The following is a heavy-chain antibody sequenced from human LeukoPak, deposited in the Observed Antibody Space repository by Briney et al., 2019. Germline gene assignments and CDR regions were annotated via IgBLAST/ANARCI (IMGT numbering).Heavy chain of an antibody. CDR1: GFTFSSYA. CDR2: IRYDGSNK. V-gene: IGHV3-30*02. Sequence: GGSLRLSCAASGFTFSSYAMSWVRQAPGKGLEWVAFIRYDGSNKYYADSVKGRFTISRDNSKNTLYLQMNSLRAEDTAVYYCAKDSRSAAVAGYFDYWGQGTLVTVSS. D-gene: IGHD6-19*01. CDR3: AKDSRSAAVAGYFDY. J-gene: IGHJ4*02.